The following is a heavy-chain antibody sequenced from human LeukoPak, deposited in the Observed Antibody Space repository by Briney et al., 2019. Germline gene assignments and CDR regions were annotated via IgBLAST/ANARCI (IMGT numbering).Heavy chain of an antibody. D-gene: IGHD5-18*01. J-gene: IGHJ6*03. CDR2: VDHTGST. V-gene: IGHV4-59*01. Sequence: PSETLSLTCSVSDDSITMYYWTWIRQPPEKGLEWIGYVDHTGSTNFNPSLNGRVSISRDTTKNLFSLRLRSVTAADTAVYFCARGRVSSSTSYSTYYYYFYMDVWGKGTTVTVSS. CDR3: ARGRVSSSTSYSTYYYYFYMDV. CDR1: DDSITMYY.